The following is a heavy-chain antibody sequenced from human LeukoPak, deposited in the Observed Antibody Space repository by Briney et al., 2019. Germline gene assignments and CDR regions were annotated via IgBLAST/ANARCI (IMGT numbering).Heavy chain of an antibody. CDR2: ISGDAFIT. CDR3: ANGMGITAGLAS. CDR1: GFTFDDNA. V-gene: IGHV3-43*02. J-gene: IGHJ5*02. Sequence: GGSLRLSCAASGFTFDDNAMHWVRQPPGKGLEWVSLISGDAFITKFADSVKGRFTVSRDNSKNSLYLEMNSLRTEDTALYFCANGMGITAGLASWGQGTLVIVSS. D-gene: IGHD1-14*01.